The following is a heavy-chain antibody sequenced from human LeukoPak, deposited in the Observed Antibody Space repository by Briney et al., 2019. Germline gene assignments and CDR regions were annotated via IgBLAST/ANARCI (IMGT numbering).Heavy chain of an antibody. CDR2: ISGSGGST. V-gene: IGHV3-23*01. CDR1: GFTFSSYA. J-gene: IGHJ4*02. Sequence: PGGSLRLSCAASGFTFSSYAMSWARQAPGKGLEWVSAISGSGGSTYYADSVKGRFTISRDNSKNTLYLQMNSLRAEDTAVYYCAKDKGYSSSSRGIDYWGQGSLVTVSS. D-gene: IGHD6-6*01. CDR3: AKDKGYSSSSRGIDY.